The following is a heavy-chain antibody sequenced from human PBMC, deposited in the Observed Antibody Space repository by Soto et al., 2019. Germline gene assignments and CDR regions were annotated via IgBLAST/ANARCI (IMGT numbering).Heavy chain of an antibody. V-gene: IGHV3-23*01. CDR3: ANRDTSMVTRYYYGMDV. D-gene: IGHD5-18*01. J-gene: IGHJ6*02. CDR1: GFAFRNYD. Sequence: GGSLRLSCVASGFAFRNYDMSWVRQAPEKGLEWVSAISGSGSGTYHADSVKGRFTISRDNPKNTLYLQMNSLRAEDTAVYYCANRDTSMVTRYYYGMDVWGQGTTVTVSS. CDR2: ISGSGSGT.